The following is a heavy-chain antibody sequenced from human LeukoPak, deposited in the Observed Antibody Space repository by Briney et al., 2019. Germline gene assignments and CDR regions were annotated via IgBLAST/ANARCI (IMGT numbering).Heavy chain of an antibody. J-gene: IGHJ4*02. V-gene: IGHV5-51*01. Sequence: GESLKISFKGSGYSFTNYWIGWVRQMPGKGLEWMGIIYPADSDTRYSPSFQGQVAISADKSISTAYLQWSSLKASDTAMYYCARRKGDGYNSPFDYWGQGTLVTVSS. CDR2: IYPADSDT. D-gene: IGHD5-24*01. CDR3: ARRKGDGYNSPFDY. CDR1: GYSFTNYW.